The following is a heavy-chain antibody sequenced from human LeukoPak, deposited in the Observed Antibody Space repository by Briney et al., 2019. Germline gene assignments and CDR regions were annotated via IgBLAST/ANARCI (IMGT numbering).Heavy chain of an antibody. CDR3: ARDWAYYYDSSGYYGFDKGIDY. CDR2: IIPIFGTA. CDR1: GGTFSSYA. J-gene: IGHJ4*02. Sequence: ASVKVSCKASGGTFSSYAISWVRQAPGQGLEWMGGIIPIFGTANYAQKFQGRVTMTRDTSTSTVYMELSSLRSEDTAVYYCARDWAYYYDSSGYYGFDKGIDYWGQGTLVTVSS. V-gene: IGHV1-69*05. D-gene: IGHD3-22*01.